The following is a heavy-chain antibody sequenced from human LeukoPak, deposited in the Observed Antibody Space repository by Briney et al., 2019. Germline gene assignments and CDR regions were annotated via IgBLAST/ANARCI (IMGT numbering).Heavy chain of an antibody. CDR3: AKDRDCSGGSCYSPSYYYYGMDV. V-gene: IGHV3-30*18. CDR2: KSYDGSNK. J-gene: IGHJ6*02. D-gene: IGHD2-15*01. CDR1: GFTFSSYG. Sequence: PGGSLRLSCAASGFTFSSYGMHWVRQAPGKGLEWVAVKSYDGSNKYYADSVKGRFTISRDNSKNTLYLQMNSLRAEDTAVYYCAKDRDCSGGSCYSPSYYYYGMDVWGQGTTVTVSS.